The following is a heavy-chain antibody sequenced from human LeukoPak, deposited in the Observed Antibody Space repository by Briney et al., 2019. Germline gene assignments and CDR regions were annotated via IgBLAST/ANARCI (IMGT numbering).Heavy chain of an antibody. CDR3: ARDKSSSWYPNDAFDL. D-gene: IGHD6-13*01. CDR1: EFTFSRYR. CDR2: ISGDNDIS. V-gene: IGHV3-48*04. J-gene: IGHJ3*01. Sequence: GGSLRLSCAASEFTFSRYRMNWVRQAPGKGLQWVSYISGDNDISHYADSMKGRFTISRDNAKNLLFLQMNSLTADDTAVYYCARDKSSSWYPNDAFDLWGQGTMVTASS.